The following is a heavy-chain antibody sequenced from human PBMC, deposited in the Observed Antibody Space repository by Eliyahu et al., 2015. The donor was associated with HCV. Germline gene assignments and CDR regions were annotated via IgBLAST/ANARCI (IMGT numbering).Heavy chain of an antibody. J-gene: IGHJ5*02. CDR2: INHSGST. D-gene: IGHD6-13*01. CDR3: ARGGRSYSSSWYGPGGRTRWGAYWFDP. V-gene: IGHV4-34*01. CDR1: GGSFSGYY. Sequence: QVQLQQWGAGLLKPSETLSLTCAVYGGSFSGYYWSWIRQPPGKGLEWIGEINHSGSTNYNPSLKSRVTISVDTSKNQFSLKLSSVTAADTAVYYCARGGRSYSSSWYGPGGRTRWGAYWFDPWGQGTLVTVSS.